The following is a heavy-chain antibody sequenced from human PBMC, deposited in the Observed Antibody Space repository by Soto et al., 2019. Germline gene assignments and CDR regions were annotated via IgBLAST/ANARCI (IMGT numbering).Heavy chain of an antibody. CDR2: INAGNGNT. CDR1: GYTLTSYA. Sequence: ASVKVSCKALGYTLTSYAMHWVRQAPGQRLEWMGWINAGNGNTKYSQKFQGRVTITRDTSASTAYMELSSLRSEDTAVYYCARARNVVVVAANKWFDPWGQRTLVTVSS. CDR3: ARARNVVVVAANKWFDP. V-gene: IGHV1-3*01. D-gene: IGHD2-15*01. J-gene: IGHJ5*02.